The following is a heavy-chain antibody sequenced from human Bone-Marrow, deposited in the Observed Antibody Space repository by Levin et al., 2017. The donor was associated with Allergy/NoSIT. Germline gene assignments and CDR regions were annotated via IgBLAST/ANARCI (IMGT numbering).Heavy chain of an antibody. CDR3: ARDRKNWNDAGGGWFSP. D-gene: IGHD1-1*01. J-gene: IGHJ5*02. Sequence: GASVKVSCKTSGYIFTNFGISWVRQAPGQGLEWMGWISGYNGNTKYAQKFQGRVTMTTDTSTGTAYMEMRSLASDDTAVYYCARDRKNWNDAGGGWFSPCGQGTLVSVSS. CDR2: ISGYNGNT. CDR1: GYIFTNFG. V-gene: IGHV1-18*01.